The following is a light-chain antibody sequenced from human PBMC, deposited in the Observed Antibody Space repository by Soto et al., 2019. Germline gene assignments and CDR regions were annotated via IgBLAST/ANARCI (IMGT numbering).Light chain of an antibody. CDR3: QQRSNWPPT. J-gene: IGKJ1*01. CDR1: QSVSSY. V-gene: IGKV3-11*01. CDR2: DAS. Sequence: IVLTRSPATLSLSPVERATLSCRASQSVSSYLAWYQQKPGQAPRLLIYDASNRATGIPARFSGSGSGTDFTLTISSLEPEDFAVYYCQQRSNWPPTFGQGTKVDI.